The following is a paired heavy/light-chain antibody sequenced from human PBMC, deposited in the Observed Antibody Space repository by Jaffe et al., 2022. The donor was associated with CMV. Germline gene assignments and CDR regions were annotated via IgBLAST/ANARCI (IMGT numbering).Heavy chain of an antibody. CDR1: GFSFTNYF. CDR3: VRDDYVVGATSWGPRDGHQNYGMDV. J-gene: IGHJ6*02. V-gene: IGHV3-23*01. D-gene: IGHD1-26*01. CDR2: INPNGGNR. Sequence: EALLLESGGGMVRPGGSLRLSCAVSGFSFTNYFMAWVRQGPGGGLEWVSRINPNGGNRDYADSVRGRFTISRENSKNTLYLEMDSLRVEDTAVYYCVRDDYVVGATSWGPRDGHQNYGMDVWGQGTKVTVSS.
Light chain of an antibody. CDR3: YSATDNSRF. CDR2: KDT. CDR1: LLARKY. V-gene: IGLV3-27*01. J-gene: IGLJ2*01. Sequence: SYELTQPSSVSVSPGQTARITCSGDLLARKYVRWFQQKPGQAPVLLIYKDTERPSGIPERFSGSTSGTTVTLTISGAQVEDEADYYCYSATDNSRFFGGGTKLTVL.